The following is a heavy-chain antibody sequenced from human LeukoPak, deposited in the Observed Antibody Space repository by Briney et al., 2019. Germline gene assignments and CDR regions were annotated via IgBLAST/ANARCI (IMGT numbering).Heavy chain of an antibody. CDR3: ARHLPGGAYDYAL. D-gene: IGHD4-17*01. J-gene: IGHJ4*02. CDR2: ISSSSTTI. V-gene: IGHV3-48*04. Sequence: PGGSLRLSCAASGFAFSTYSMNWVRQAPGKGLEWVSYISSSSTTIYYADSVKGRFTISRDSAKNSLYLQMNSLRAEDTAVYYCARHLPGGAYDYALWGQGTLVTVSS. CDR1: GFAFSTYS.